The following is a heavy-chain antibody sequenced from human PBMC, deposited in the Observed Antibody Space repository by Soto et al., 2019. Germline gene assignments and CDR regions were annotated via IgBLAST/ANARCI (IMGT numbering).Heavy chain of an antibody. CDR2: IYYSGST. J-gene: IGHJ3*02. CDR3: ARGRDIVVVVAATSSAFDI. Sequence: SETLSLTCTVSGGSISSSSYYWGWIRQPPGKGLEWIGSIYYSGSTYYNPSLKSRVTISVDTSKNQFSLKLSSVTAADTAVYYCARGRDIVVVVAATSSAFDIWGQGTMVTVSS. D-gene: IGHD2-15*01. CDR1: GGSISSSSYY. V-gene: IGHV4-39*01.